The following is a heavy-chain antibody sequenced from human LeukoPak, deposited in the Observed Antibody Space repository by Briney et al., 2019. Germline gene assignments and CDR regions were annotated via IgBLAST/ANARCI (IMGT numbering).Heavy chain of an antibody. CDR3: ARGTTMIVVVYYSDAFDI. V-gene: IGHV3-30-3*01. D-gene: IGHD3-22*01. Sequence: GGSLRLSCAASGFTFSSYAMHWVRQAPGKGLEWVAVISYDGSNKYYADSVKGRFTISRDNSKNTLYLHMNSLRAEDTAVYYCARGTTMIVVVYYSDAFDIWGQGTMVTVSS. CDR1: GFTFSSYA. CDR2: ISYDGSNK. J-gene: IGHJ3*02.